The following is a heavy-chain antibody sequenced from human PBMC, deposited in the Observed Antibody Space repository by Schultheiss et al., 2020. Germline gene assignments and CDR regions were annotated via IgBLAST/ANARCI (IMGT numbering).Heavy chain of an antibody. CDR2: IYYSGST. D-gene: IGHD5-12*01. J-gene: IGHJ6*02. V-gene: IGHV4-39*07. Sequence: SQTLSLTCTVSGGSISSSSYYWGWIRQPPGKGLEWIGSIYYSGSTYYNPSLKSRLTISVDTSKNQFSLKLSSVTAADTAVYYCAREKSPTTFYFYGFDVWGQGTTVNVSS. CDR1: GGSISSSSYY. CDR3: AREKSPTTFYFYGFDV.